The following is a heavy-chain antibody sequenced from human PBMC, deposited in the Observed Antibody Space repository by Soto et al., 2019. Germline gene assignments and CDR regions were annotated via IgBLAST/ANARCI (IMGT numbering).Heavy chain of an antibody. CDR2: IFSSGTT. D-gene: IGHD3-16*01. V-gene: IGHV4-30-4*01. J-gene: IGHJ6*02. CDR3: AIVRSPFDYYYAMDV. Sequence: QVQLRESGPGLVMPSQTLSLTCTVSGDSISSGNKYWSWIRQPPGKGLEGIGYIFSSGTTYYNPSLKSRLHMLLDTSENQFSWKLNSLTDADTSVYYCAIVRSPFDYYYAMDVWGQGATVTVSS. CDR1: GDSISSGNKY.